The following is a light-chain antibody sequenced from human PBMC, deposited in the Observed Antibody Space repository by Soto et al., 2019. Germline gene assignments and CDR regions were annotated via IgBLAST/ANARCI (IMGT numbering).Light chain of an antibody. CDR2: GNS. Sequence: QLVLTQPPSVSGAPGQRVTIACAGTSSDIGAGYDVHWYLHLPGTAPKLLIYGNSNRPSGVPDRFSGSKSGTSASLAIAGLQPEDEADYYCQSYDSSLGGSYVFGTGTKLTVL. V-gene: IGLV1-40*01. CDR1: SSDIGAGYD. CDR3: QSYDSSLGGSYV. J-gene: IGLJ1*01.